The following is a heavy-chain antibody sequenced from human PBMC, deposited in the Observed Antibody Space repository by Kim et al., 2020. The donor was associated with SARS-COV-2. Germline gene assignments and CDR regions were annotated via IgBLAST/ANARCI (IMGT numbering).Heavy chain of an antibody. Sequence: SETLSLTCAAYGGSFSGYYWSWIRQPPGKGLEWIGEINHSGTTNYNPSLKSRVTISVDTSKNQFSLKLSSVTAADTGVYYCARGSQGRSGYYRDWGQGTLVTVSS. J-gene: IGHJ4*02. CDR3: ARGSQGRSGYYRD. CDR1: GGSFSGYY. D-gene: IGHD3-3*01. V-gene: IGHV4-34*01. CDR2: INHSGTT.